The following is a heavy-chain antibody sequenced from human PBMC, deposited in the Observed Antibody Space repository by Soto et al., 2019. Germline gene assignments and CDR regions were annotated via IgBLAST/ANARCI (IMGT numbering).Heavy chain of an antibody. CDR3: ARAGAGLLPPWLDP. D-gene: IGHD2-15*01. V-gene: IGHV1-18*01. Sequence: QVQLVQSGAEVKKPGASVKVSCKASGYIFTNYGITWVRQAPGQGPEWMGWISAYDGNTNYTQKVQGRVTMTTDTSTSTAYMGVRSLTSDDTAIYFCARAGAGLLPPWLDPWGQGTLVTVSP. CDR2: ISAYDGNT. CDR1: GYIFTNYG. J-gene: IGHJ5*02.